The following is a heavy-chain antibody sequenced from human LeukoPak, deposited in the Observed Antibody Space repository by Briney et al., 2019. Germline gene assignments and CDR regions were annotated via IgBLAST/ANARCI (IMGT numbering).Heavy chain of an antibody. Sequence: SVKVSCTASGGTFSSYAISWVRQAPGQGLEWMGGIIPIFGTANYAQKFQGRVTVTADESTSTAYMELSSLRSEDTAVYYCARVDSSGSGAIFDYWGQGTLVTVSS. V-gene: IGHV1-69*13. CDR2: IIPIFGTA. CDR1: GGTFSSYA. J-gene: IGHJ4*02. D-gene: IGHD6-19*01. CDR3: ARVDSSGSGAIFDY.